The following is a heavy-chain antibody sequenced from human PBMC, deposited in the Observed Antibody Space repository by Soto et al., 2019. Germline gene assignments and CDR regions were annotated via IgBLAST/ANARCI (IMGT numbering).Heavy chain of an antibody. D-gene: IGHD5-18*01. V-gene: IGHV3-23*01. J-gene: IGHJ4*02. CDR2: ISATGGSY. CDR1: GFTFTSYA. Sequence: PGGSLRLSCAASGFTFTSYATAWVRQVPGKGLEWVSTISATGGSYYYAGSVKGRFTITRDNSKSTVYLQMNSLRDEDTALYYCAKDRGYSYGYGFDYWGKGTLVTVS. CDR3: AKDRGYSYGYGFDY.